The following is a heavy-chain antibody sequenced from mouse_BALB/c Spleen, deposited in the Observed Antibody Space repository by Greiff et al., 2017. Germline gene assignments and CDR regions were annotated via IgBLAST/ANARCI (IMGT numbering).Heavy chain of an antibody. V-gene: IGHV14-3*02. CDR1: GFNIKDTY. CDR2: IDPANGNT. CDR3: ARWGGSSSFAY. J-gene: IGHJ3*01. D-gene: IGHD1-1*01. Sequence: EVKLMESGAELVKPGASVKLSCTASGFNIKDTYMHWVKQRPEQGLEWIGRIDPANGNTKYDPKFQGKATITADTSSNTAYLQLSSLTSEDTAVYYCARWGGSSSFAYWGQGTLVTVSA.